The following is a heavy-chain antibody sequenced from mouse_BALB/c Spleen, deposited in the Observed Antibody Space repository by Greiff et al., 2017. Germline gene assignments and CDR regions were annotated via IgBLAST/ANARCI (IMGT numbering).Heavy chain of an antibody. CDR1: GYTFTDYN. CDR2: IYPYNGGT. Sequence: EVNLVESGPELVKPGASVKISCKASGYTFTDYNMHWVKQSHGKSLEWIGYIYPYNGGTGYNQKFKSKATLTVDNSSSTAYMELRSLTSEDSAVYYCARRFDYGSSLDYWGQGTTLTVSS. D-gene: IGHD1-1*01. V-gene: IGHV1S29*02. CDR3: ARRFDYGSSLDY. J-gene: IGHJ2*01.